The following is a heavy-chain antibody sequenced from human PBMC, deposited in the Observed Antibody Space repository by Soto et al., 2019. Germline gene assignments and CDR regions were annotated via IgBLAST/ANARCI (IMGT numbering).Heavy chain of an antibody. CDR3: ARGLGFCSGGACYEY. D-gene: IGHD2-15*01. J-gene: IGHJ4*02. CDR2: IYAGGDT. V-gene: IGHV3-53*01. Sequence: APGKGLEWVSVIYAGGDTFYADSVKGRFTISRDTSENMVYLQMRSLTVEDTAVYHCARGLGFCSGGACYEYWGQGTVVTVSS.